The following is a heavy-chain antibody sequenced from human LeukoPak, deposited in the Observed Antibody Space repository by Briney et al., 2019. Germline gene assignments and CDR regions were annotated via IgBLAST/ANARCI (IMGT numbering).Heavy chain of an antibody. CDR2: IYYSGST. J-gene: IGHJ4*02. V-gene: IGHV4-39*07. CDR1: GGSISSSSYY. D-gene: IGHD2-2*01. Sequence: SETLSLTCTVSGGSISSSSYYWGWIRQPPGKGLEWIGSIYYSGSTYYNPSLKSRVTISVDTSKNQFSLKLSSVTAADTAVYYCPLSLSCSSTSCPDYWGQGTLVTVSS. CDR3: PLSLSCSSTSCPDY.